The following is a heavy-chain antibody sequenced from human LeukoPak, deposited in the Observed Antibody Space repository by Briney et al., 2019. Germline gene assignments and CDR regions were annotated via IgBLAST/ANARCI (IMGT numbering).Heavy chain of an antibody. D-gene: IGHD2-8*02. CDR3: ARGTARVDYGLDV. V-gene: IGHV4-59*11. Sequence: SETLSLTCTVSGGSISPHYWGWIRQPPGEGLEWIGYIYSSGSTNYNPSLKSRVTMSVDTSKNQFSLSLSSVTAADTAVYYCARGTARVDYGLDVWGQGTTVTVSS. CDR2: IYSSGST. J-gene: IGHJ6*02. CDR1: GGSISPHY.